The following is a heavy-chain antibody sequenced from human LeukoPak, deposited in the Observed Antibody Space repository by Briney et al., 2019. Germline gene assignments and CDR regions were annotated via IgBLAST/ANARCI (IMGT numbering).Heavy chain of an antibody. Sequence: GGSLRLSCAASGFIFSNYGMHWVRQAPGKGPEWVAIIWYDGSKTYYADSVKGRFTISRDNSKNTLYVQMNSLRIEGAAVYYCAKDTRYHGSGTYATAAFDIWGQGTMATVSS. CDR2: IWYDGSKT. V-gene: IGHV3-30*02. J-gene: IGHJ3*02. CDR1: GFIFSNYG. D-gene: IGHD3-10*01. CDR3: AKDTRYHGSGTYATAAFDI.